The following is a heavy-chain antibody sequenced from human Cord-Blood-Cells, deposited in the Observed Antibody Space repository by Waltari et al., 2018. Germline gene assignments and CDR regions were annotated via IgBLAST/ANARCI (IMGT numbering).Heavy chain of an antibody. V-gene: IGHV4-59*01. CDR3: ARAIAAAGAFDI. J-gene: IGHJ3*02. Sequence: QVQLQESGPGLVKPSATLSLTCTVSGRSISSYYWSWIRQPPGKGLEWIGYIYYSGITNYNPSLKSLVTISVDTSKNQFSLKLSAVTAADTAVYYCARAIAAAGAFDIWGQGTMVTVSS. D-gene: IGHD6-13*01. CDR1: GRSISSYY. CDR2: IYYSGIT.